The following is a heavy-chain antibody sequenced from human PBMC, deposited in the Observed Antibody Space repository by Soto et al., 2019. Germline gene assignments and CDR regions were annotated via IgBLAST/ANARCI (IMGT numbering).Heavy chain of an antibody. CDR1: GGTFSSYA. CDR2: IIPIFGTA. CDR3: ARVVYYYDSSGSEGNAFDI. D-gene: IGHD3-22*01. J-gene: IGHJ3*02. Sequence: SVKVSCKASGGTFSSYAISWVRQAPGQGLEWMGGIIPIFGTANYAQKFQGRVTITADKSTSTAYMELSSLRSEDTAVYYCARVVYYYDSSGSEGNAFDIWGQGTMVTV. V-gene: IGHV1-69*06.